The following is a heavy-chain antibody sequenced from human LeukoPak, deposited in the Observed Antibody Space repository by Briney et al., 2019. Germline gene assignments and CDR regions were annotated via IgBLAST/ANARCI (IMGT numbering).Heavy chain of an antibody. V-gene: IGHV1-2*02. J-gene: IGHJ4*02. CDR1: GYTFTGYY. Sequence: ASVKVSCKASGYTFTGYYMHWVRQAPGQGLEWMGWINPNSGGTNYAQKFQGRVTMTRDTSISTAYMELSRLRSDDAAVYYCATGTTGTTLASDYWGQGTLVTVSS. CDR2: INPNSGGT. D-gene: IGHD1-1*01. CDR3: ATGTTGTTLASDY.